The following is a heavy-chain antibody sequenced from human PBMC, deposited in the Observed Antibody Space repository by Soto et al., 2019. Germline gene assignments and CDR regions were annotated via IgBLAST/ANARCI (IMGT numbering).Heavy chain of an antibody. V-gene: IGHV4-4*02. J-gene: IGHJ6*02. Sequence: SETLSHTCAVSGGSISSSNWWSWVRQPPGKGLEWIGYIYYSGSTYYNPSLKSRVTISVDTSKNQFSLKLSSVTAADTAVYYCARAVDTAMVTRYYYYGMDVWGQGTTVTVSS. CDR1: GGSISSSNW. CDR2: IYYSGST. D-gene: IGHD5-18*01. CDR3: ARAVDTAMVTRYYYYGMDV.